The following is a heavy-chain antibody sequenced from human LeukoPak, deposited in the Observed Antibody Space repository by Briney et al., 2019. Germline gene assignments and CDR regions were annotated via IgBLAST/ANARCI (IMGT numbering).Heavy chain of an antibody. J-gene: IGHJ1*01. D-gene: IGHD6-19*01. Sequence: KSSETLSLTCNVSGGSIGRYFWSWIRQPPGKTLEWIGYIYYGATTTYNPSFKSRVTISVDTPKNQVPLKLKSVTAADTVFYYCARGDGSGWSGGRNFPHWGQGTLVTVSS. CDR3: ARGDGSGWSGGRNFPH. CDR2: IYYGATT. V-gene: IGHV4-59*01. CDR1: GGSIGRYF.